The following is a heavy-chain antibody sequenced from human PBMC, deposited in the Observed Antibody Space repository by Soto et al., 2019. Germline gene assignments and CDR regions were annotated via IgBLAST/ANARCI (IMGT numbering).Heavy chain of an antibody. CDR1: GFTFGDYA. J-gene: IGHJ6*02. V-gene: IGHV3-49*04. CDR2: IRNKAYGGAT. Sequence: GGSLRLSCTASGFTFGDYAMSWVRQAPGKGLEWVGFIRNKAYGGATEYAASVKGRFTISRDDSNSIAYLQVNNLKTEDTAVYYCTRDPASYYYYGMDVWGQGTTVTVSS. D-gene: IGHD2-2*01. CDR3: TRDPASYYYYGMDV.